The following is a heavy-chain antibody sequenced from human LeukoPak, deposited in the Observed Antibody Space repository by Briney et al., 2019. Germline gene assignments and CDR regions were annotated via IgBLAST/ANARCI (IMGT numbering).Heavy chain of an antibody. J-gene: IGHJ5*02. CDR1: GYSISSGYY. CDR3: ARQPLILAAGFRFDP. CDR2: IYHSGGT. Sequence: SETLSLTCAVSGYSISSGYYWGWIWQPPGKGLEWIGSIYHSGGTYYNPSLKSRVTISVDTSKNQFSLKLSSVTAADTAVYYCARQPLILAAGFRFDPWGQGTLVTVSS. V-gene: IGHV4-38-2*01. D-gene: IGHD6-13*01.